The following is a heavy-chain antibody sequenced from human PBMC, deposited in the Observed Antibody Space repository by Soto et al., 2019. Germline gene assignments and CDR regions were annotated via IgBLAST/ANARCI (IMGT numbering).Heavy chain of an antibody. D-gene: IGHD3-22*01. CDR3: ARGGLITGGFDI. CDR2: INPSGGST. CDR1: GYTFTNYY. V-gene: IGHV1-46*01. J-gene: IGHJ3*02. Sequence: QVQLVQSGAEVKKPGASMKVSCKASGYTFTNYYMHWVRQAPGQGLEWIGIINPSGGSTSYAQKFQGRDTMTRDTSTSTVYVELSRLRSEDTSVYYFARGGLITGGFDIWGQGTIVTVSS.